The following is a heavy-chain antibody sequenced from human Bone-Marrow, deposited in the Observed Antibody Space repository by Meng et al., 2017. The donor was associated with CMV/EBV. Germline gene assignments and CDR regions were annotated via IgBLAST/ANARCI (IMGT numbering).Heavy chain of an antibody. CDR3: VTDNNGYFSS. Sequence: VSSAASGITFSSNWMHWVRQVPGKGLVWVSRVNSDGSSTSYADSVKGRFTISRDNAKNTLYLQMNSLTAEDAAIYYCVTDNNGYFSSWGQGALVTVSS. CDR2: VNSDGSST. J-gene: IGHJ5*02. D-gene: IGHD3-22*01. V-gene: IGHV3-74*01. CDR1: GITFSSNW.